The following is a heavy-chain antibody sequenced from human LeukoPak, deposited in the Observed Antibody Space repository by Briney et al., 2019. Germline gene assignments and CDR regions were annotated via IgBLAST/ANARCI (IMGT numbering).Heavy chain of an antibody. CDR2: INGSGGST. J-gene: IGHJ3*02. V-gene: IGHV3-23*01. D-gene: IGHD3-10*01. Sequence: PGGSLRLSCAASGFTFSSYAMSWVRQAPGKGLEWVSAINGSGGSTYYADSVKGRFTISRDNSKNTLYLQMNSLRAEDTAVYYCAKYHYGSGSYRLNAFDIWGQGTMVTVSS. CDR3: AKYHYGSGSYRLNAFDI. CDR1: GFTFSSYA.